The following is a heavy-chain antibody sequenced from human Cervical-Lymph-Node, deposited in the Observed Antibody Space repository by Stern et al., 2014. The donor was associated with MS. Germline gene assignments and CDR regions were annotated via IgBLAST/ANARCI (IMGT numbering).Heavy chain of an antibody. J-gene: IGHJ5*02. CDR1: GYTFTSYY. D-gene: IGHD6-6*01. Sequence: VQLVESGAEVKKPGASGKVSCKASGYTFTSYYMHWVRQAPGQGLEWMGIIHPSGGNTSYAQKFQGRVTMTRDTSTSTVYMELSSLRSEDTALYYCARDSIAARLDPWGQGTLVTVSS. V-gene: IGHV1-46*01. CDR3: ARDSIAARLDP. CDR2: IHPSGGNT.